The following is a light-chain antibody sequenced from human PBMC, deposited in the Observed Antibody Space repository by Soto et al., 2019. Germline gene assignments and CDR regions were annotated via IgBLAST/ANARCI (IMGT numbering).Light chain of an antibody. Sequence: DIVMTQSPDYLAMSLGERATINCQSSQSVFYSSDNRNNLTWYQVKPGQPPKLLIYGASIRESGVPDRFSGSGSGTDFTLTISSLQAEDVAVYYCQQYYSTPYTLGQGTQLQIK. CDR2: GAS. CDR1: QSVFYSSDNRNN. V-gene: IGKV4-1*01. J-gene: IGKJ2*01. CDR3: QQYYSTPYT.